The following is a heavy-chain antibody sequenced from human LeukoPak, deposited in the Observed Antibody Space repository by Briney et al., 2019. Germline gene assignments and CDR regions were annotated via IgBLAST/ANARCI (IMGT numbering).Heavy chain of an antibody. V-gene: IGHV3-43*02. D-gene: IGHD4-23*01. CDR3: AKVGDYGGNDFDY. J-gene: IGHJ4*02. CDR2: ISGDGSRT. Sequence: GRSLRLSCAASGFTFDDYAMHWVRQAPGKGLEWVSLISGDGSRTYYADSVKGRFTISRDNSKNSLFLQMNSLRTEDTALYYCAKVGDYGGNDFDYWGQGTLVTVSS. CDR1: GFTFDDYA.